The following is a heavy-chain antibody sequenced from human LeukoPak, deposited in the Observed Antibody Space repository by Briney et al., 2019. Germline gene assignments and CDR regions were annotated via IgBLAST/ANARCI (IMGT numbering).Heavy chain of an antibody. D-gene: IGHD6-13*01. J-gene: IGHJ4*02. CDR3: AKRGAAAATWLDY. Sequence: GGSLRLSCAASGFTFSSYAMSWVRQAPGKGLEWVSAISGRGSTYYADSEQGRFTISRDNSKNTLFLQMNSLRAEDTAIYYCAKRGAAAATWLDYWGQGTLVTVSS. CDR1: GFTFSSYA. CDR2: ISGRGST. V-gene: IGHV3-23*01.